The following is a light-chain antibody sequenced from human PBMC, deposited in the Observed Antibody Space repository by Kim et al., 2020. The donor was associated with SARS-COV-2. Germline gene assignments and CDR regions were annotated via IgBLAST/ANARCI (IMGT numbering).Light chain of an antibody. CDR1: QSISSY. Sequence: DIQMTQSPSSLSASVGDRVTITCRASQSISSYLNWYQQKPGKAPKLLIYAASSLQSGVPSRFSGSGSGTDFTLTISSLQPEYFATYYCQQSYSTPYTFGQGTKLEI. CDR3: QQSYSTPYT. V-gene: IGKV1-39*01. CDR2: AAS. J-gene: IGKJ2*01.